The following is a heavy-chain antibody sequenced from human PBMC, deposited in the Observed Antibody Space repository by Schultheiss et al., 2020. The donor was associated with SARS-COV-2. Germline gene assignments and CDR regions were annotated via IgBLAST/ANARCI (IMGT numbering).Heavy chain of an antibody. J-gene: IGHJ4*02. CDR3: ASFSGWYGKYFDY. CDR2: ISGSGGST. Sequence: GESLKISCAASGFTFSSYAMSWVRQAPGKGLEWVSAISGSGGSTYYADSVKGRFTISRDNSKNTLYLQMNSLRAEDTAVYYCASFSGWYGKYFDYWGQGTLVTVSS. V-gene: IGHV3-23*01. CDR1: GFTFSSYA. D-gene: IGHD6-19*01.